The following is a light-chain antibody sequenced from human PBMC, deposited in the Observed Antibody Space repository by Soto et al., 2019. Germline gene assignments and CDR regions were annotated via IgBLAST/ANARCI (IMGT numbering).Light chain of an antibody. Sequence: SDLSRAASAAGSPGQSVPISCTGTSSDVGGYKYVSWYQQHPGKAPKIIIYEINIRSSGVPDRFWGSKSGNTASLTISWLQAEDEAEYYCCSYSGTHYVFGTGTKVTVL. V-gene: IGLV2-8*01. CDR3: CSYSGTHYV. CDR2: EIN. J-gene: IGLJ1*01. CDR1: SSDVGGYKY.